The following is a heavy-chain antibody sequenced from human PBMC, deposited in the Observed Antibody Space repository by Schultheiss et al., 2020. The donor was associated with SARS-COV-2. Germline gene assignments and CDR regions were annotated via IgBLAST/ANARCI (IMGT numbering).Heavy chain of an antibody. CDR2: ISYDGSNK. Sequence: GGSLRLSCAASGFTFSSYAMHWVRQAPGKGLEWVAVISYDGSNKYYADSVKGRITISRDNSKNTLYLQMSSLRAEDTAVYYCARDLGGVINWNNLDYWGQGTLVTVSS. CDR3: ARDLGGVINWNNLDY. CDR1: GFTFSSYA. J-gene: IGHJ4*02. V-gene: IGHV3-30*14. D-gene: IGHD1/OR15-1a*01.